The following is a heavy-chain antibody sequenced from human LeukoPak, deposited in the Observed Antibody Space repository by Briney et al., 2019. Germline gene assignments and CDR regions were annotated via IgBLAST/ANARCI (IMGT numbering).Heavy chain of an antibody. V-gene: IGHV4-59*02. CDR1: GGSVSNYY. D-gene: IGHD1-1*01. J-gene: IGHJ4*02. CDR2: IYYTET. Sequence: PSETLSLTCTVSGGSVSNYYWSWIRQSPGKGLEWIGYIYYTETSYNPSLKSRFTISADTSKNQFSLKLYSVTAADTAVYYCATRKLGNDYWGQGTLVTVSS. CDR3: ATRKLGNDY.